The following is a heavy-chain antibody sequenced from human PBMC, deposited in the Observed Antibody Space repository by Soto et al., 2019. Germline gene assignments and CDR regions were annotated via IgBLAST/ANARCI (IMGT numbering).Heavy chain of an antibody. D-gene: IGHD2-2*01. CDR1: GYTFTSYG. CDR2: ISAYNGNT. Sequence: ASVKVSCKASGYTFTSYGISWVRQAPGQGLEWMGWISAYNGNTNYAQKLQGRVTMTTDTSTSTAYMELRSLRSDDTAVYYCARGCSSTSCYGRRGWFDPWGQGTLVTVS. V-gene: IGHV1-18*01. J-gene: IGHJ5*02. CDR3: ARGCSSTSCYGRRGWFDP.